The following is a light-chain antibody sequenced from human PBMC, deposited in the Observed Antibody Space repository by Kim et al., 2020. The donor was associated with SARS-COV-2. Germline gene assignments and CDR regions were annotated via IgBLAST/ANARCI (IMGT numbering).Light chain of an antibody. CDR1: QSVSSSN. J-gene: IGKJ1*01. Sequence: EIVLTQSPGTLSLSPGERATLSCRASQSVSSSNLAWYQQRRGQAPRLLIYGAFRRATGIPDRFSGSGSGTDFTLTISRLEPEDFAVYFCQQYDASPWTFGQGTKVDIK. CDR3: QQYDASPWT. CDR2: GAF. V-gene: IGKV3-20*01.